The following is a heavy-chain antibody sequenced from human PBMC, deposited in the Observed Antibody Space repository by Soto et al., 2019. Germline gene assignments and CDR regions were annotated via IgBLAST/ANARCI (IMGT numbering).Heavy chain of an antibody. CDR3: ARRGGILDSGDWGGGVSFQH. Sequence: QVQLQESGPGLVKPSQTLSLTCTVSGGSISSGGYYWSWIRQHPGKGLEWIGYIYYSGSTYYNPSLKSGVTISEDTSKTLSSREGGFVSAADAAVYYWARRGGILDSGDWGGGVSFQHWGEGTLVTVP. CDR2: IYYSGST. V-gene: IGHV4-31*03. D-gene: IGHD4-17*01. CDR1: GGSISSGGYY. J-gene: IGHJ1*01.